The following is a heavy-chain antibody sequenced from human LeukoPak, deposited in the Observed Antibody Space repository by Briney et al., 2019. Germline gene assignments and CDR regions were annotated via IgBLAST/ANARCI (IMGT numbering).Heavy chain of an antibody. CDR2: IYYSGST. J-gene: IGHJ3*02. V-gene: IGHV4-39*07. Sequence: PSETLSLTCTVSGGSISSSSYYWGWIRQPPGKGLEWIGSIYYSGSTYYNPSLKSRVTISVDTSKNQFSLKLSSVTAADTAVYYCARGITMIGVVINVDAFDIWGQGTMVTVSS. D-gene: IGHD3-22*01. CDR3: ARGITMIGVVINVDAFDI. CDR1: GGSISSSSYY.